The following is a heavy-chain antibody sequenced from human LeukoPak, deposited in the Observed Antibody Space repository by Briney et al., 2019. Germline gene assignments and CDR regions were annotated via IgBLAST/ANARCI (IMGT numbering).Heavy chain of an antibody. J-gene: IGHJ4*02. CDR3: ARVGSPDGSGSYYRD. CDR1: GDSISSGDHY. D-gene: IGHD3-10*01. V-gene: IGHV4-61*02. Sequence: KPSETLSLTCTVSGDSISSGDHYWSWIRQPAGKGLEWIGRIYTSGSTKYNPSLKSRVTISVDTSKNQFSLKLSSVTAADTAVYYCARVGSPDGSGSYYRDWGQGILVTVSS. CDR2: IYTSGST.